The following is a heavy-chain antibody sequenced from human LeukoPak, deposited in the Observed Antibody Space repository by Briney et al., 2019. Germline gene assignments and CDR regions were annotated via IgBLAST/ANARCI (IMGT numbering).Heavy chain of an antibody. V-gene: IGHV1-2*02. D-gene: IGHD6-13*01. CDR1: GCPFTGYY. Sequence: ASVKVSFQASGCPFTGYYMHWVGPAPGQGLAWMGWINPNNCGTNYAQNFQGRVTMTRDTSISTAYMELSRLRSADTALYYCARDSASSPDSFAPWGQGTLVTASS. J-gene: IGHJ5*02. CDR2: INPNNCGT. CDR3: ARDSASSPDSFAP.